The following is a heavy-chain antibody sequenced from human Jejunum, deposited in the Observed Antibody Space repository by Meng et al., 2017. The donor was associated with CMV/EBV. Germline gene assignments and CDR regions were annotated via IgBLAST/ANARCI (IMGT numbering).Heavy chain of an antibody. CDR2: INPNTGGT. Sequence: TLSSYGLTWVRKAPGQGLEWMSWINPNTGGTNYAQIFQGRITMTWDTSISAAYMKLTSLTSDDTAVYYCARGGYDFWSAKSPFDYWGQGTLVTVSS. V-gene: IGHV1-2*02. J-gene: IGHJ4*02. D-gene: IGHD3-3*01. CDR3: ARGGYDFWSAKSPFDY. CDR1: TLSSYG.